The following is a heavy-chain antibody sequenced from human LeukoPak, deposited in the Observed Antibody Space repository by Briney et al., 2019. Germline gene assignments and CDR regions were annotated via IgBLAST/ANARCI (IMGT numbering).Heavy chain of an antibody. V-gene: IGHV3-48*02. CDR2: ISSSSSTI. Sequence: PGGSLRLSCVASGFTFSSYYMHWVRQAPGRGLEWVSYISSSSSTIYYADSVKGRFTISRDSAKNSLYLQMNTLRDEDTAVYYCTPHRDGSYPFDYWGQGTLVTVSS. CDR1: GFTFSSYY. CDR3: TPHRDGSYPFDY. D-gene: IGHD1-26*01. J-gene: IGHJ4*02.